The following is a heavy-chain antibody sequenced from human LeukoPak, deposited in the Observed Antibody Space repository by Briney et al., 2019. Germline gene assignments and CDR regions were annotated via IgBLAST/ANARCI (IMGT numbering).Heavy chain of an antibody. D-gene: IGHD1-26*01. CDR1: GFTVSSNY. CDR3: ARGIVGAPDAFDI. J-gene: IGHJ3*02. CDR2: IYSGGST. Sequence: PGGSLRLSCAASGFTVSSNYMSWVRQAPGKGLEWVSVIYSGGSTYYADSVKGRFTISRDNSKNTLYLQMNSLRAEDTAVYYCARGIVGAPDAFDIWGQGTMVTVSS. V-gene: IGHV3-66*01.